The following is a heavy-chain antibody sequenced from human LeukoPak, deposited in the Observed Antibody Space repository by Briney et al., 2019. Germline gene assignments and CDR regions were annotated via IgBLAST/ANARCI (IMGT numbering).Heavy chain of an antibody. CDR2: ISYDGSNK. CDR3: ARVGTYYYYYGMDV. V-gene: IGHV3-30-3*01. D-gene: IGHD1-1*01. CDR1: GFTFSSYA. J-gene: IGHJ6*02. Sequence: GGSLRLSCAASGFTFSSYAMHWVRQAPGKGLEWVAVISYDGSNKYYADSVKGRFTISRDNSKNTLYLQMNSLRAEDTAVYYCARVGTYYYYYGMDVWGRGTTVTVSS.